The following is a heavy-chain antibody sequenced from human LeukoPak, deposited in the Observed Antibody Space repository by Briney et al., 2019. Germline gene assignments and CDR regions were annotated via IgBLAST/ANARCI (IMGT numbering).Heavy chain of an antibody. D-gene: IGHD6-19*01. CDR3: ARDPYSGWYGGYYYYGMDV. CDR1: GFTFSSYG. V-gene: IGHV3-33*01. CDR2: MWYEGGKE. J-gene: IGHJ6*02. Sequence: PGRALRLCCAASGFTFSSYGMHWVRQARGKGLEWMAVMWYEGGKEYYADTVKGAFTLSRDNSKNTLYLQMNTLRAEDTAVYYCARDPYSGWYGGYYYYGMDVWGQGTTVTVSS.